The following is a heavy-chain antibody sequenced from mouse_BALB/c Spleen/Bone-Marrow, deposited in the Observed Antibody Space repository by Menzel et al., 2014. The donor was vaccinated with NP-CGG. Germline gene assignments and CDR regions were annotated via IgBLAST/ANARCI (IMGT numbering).Heavy chain of an antibody. J-gene: IGHJ4*01. Sequence: EVKLMESGGGLVQPGGSLKLSCAASGFTFSSYTVSWARQTPEKRLEWVAYISNGGGSTYYPDTVKGRFTISRDNAKNTLYLQMSSLKSEDTAMYYCARQLGLRWAMDYWGQGTSVTVSS. D-gene: IGHD3-1*01. CDR3: ARQLGLRWAMDY. V-gene: IGHV5-12-2*01. CDR1: GFTFSSYT. CDR2: ISNGGGST.